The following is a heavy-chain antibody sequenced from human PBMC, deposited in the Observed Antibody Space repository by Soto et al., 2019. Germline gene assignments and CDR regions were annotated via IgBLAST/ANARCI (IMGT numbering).Heavy chain of an antibody. CDR2: ITTYNGNT. J-gene: IGHJ6*01. V-gene: IGHV1-18*01. CDR1: RYIFTNYG. CDR3: ARALTGYGMDV. Sequence: QVQLVQSGVEVREPGASVKVSCKAVRYIFTNYGVSWVRQAPGQGLEWMGWITTYNGNTEYAQKFQGRVTMTTDASTSTAYMELGSLRSDDTAIYYCARALTGYGMDVWGQWNTVTVSS.